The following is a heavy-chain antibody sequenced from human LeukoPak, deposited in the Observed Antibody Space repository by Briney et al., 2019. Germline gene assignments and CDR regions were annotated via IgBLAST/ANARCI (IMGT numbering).Heavy chain of an antibody. Sequence: ASVKVSCKASGYTFTHYAVNWVRQAPGQGLEWMGWINTNTATPMYAQGFSGRFVFSLDVSASTAYLQISSLKAGDTAVYYCARDPSRSPGGGSFSPLGYWGQGSLVTVSS. D-gene: IGHD2-15*01. CDR1: GYTFTHYA. J-gene: IGHJ4*02. CDR3: ARDPSRSPGGGSFSPLGY. CDR2: INTNTATP. V-gene: IGHV7-4-1*02.